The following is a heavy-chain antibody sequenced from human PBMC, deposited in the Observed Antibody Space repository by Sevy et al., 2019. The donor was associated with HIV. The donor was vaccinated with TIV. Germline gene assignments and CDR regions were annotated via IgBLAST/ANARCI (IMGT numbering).Heavy chain of an antibody. CDR3: ARLPDYDFYPNWFDP. CDR2: IYYSGST. J-gene: IGHJ5*02. V-gene: IGHV4-39*01. CDR1: GGSISSSSYY. D-gene: IGHD3-3*01. Sequence: SETLSLTCTVSGGSISSSSYYWGWIRQPPGKGLEWIGSIYYSGSTYYNPSLKSRVTISVDTSKNRFSLKLSSVTAADTAVYYCARLPDYDFYPNWFDPWGQGTLVTVSS.